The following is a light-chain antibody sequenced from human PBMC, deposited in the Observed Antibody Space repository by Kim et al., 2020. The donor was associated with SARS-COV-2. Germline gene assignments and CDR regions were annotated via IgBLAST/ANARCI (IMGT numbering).Light chain of an antibody. J-gene: IGKJ5*01. V-gene: IGKV1-39*01. CDR1: QSISSY. CDR3: QQSYSTPIT. CDR2: AAS. Sequence: ASGVDRVTITCRARQSISSYLNWDQQKPGKAPKLLIYAASSLQSGVPSRFSGSGSGTDFTLTISSLQPEDFATYYCQQSYSTPITFGQGTRLEIK.